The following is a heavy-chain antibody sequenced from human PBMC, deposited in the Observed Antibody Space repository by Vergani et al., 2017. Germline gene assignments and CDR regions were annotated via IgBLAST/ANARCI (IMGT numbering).Heavy chain of an antibody. CDR3: ARDXNKHYYGSGSLGNAFDI. CDR1: GGTFSSYA. J-gene: IGHJ3*02. CDR2: IIPIFGTA. Sequence: QVQLVQSGAEVKKPGSSVKVSCKASGGTFSSYAISWVRQAPGQGLEWMGRIIPIFGTANYAQKFQGRVTITADKSTSTAYMELSSLRSEDTAVYYCARDXNKHYYGSGSLGNAFDIWGQGTMVTVSS. V-gene: IGHV1-69*14. D-gene: IGHD3-10*01.